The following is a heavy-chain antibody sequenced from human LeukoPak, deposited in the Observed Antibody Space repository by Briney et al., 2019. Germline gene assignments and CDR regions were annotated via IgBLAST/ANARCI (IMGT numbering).Heavy chain of an antibody. V-gene: IGHV3-74*01. CDR1: GFTFTTYW. J-gene: IGHJ6*02. D-gene: IGHD5-18*01. Sequence: GGSLRLSCAASGFTFTTYWMHWVRQAPGKGLVWVSHINSDGSNTSYADSVKGRFTISRDNAKNTLYLQMNSLRAEDTAVYYCARDAVDTANAVWGQGTTVTVSS. CDR3: ARDAVDTANAV. CDR2: INSDGSNT.